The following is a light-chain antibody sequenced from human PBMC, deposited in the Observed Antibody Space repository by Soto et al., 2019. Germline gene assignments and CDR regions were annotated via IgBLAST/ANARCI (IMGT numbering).Light chain of an antibody. V-gene: IGLV1-47*01. CDR3: AAWDDSLSGHVV. Sequence: QSALTQPPSASGTPGQRVTMSCSGSSSNIGSNYVYWYQQLPGTAPKLLIYRNNQRPSGVPDRFSGSKSGTSASLAISGLRSEDEADYYCAAWDDSLSGHVVFGGGTKLTVL. J-gene: IGLJ2*01. CDR2: RNN. CDR1: SSNIGSNY.